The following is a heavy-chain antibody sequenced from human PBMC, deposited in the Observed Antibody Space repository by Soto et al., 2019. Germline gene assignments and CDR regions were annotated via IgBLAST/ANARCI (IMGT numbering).Heavy chain of an antibody. J-gene: IGHJ4*02. V-gene: IGHV1-18*01. CDR2: VTTDKGKT. CDR3: ATRSPAFDY. Sequence: QVQLVQSGPEVKKPGASVKVSCKTSGYTFTNFGISWERQAPGQGLEWMGWVTTDKGKTTYAQKFQGRVTMTTDTSTSTAYMELRSLRSDDTAVYYCATRSPAFDYWGQGTLVTVSS. CDR1: GYTFTNFG.